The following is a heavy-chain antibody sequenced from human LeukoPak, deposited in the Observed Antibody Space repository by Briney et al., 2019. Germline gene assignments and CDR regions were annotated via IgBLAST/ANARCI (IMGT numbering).Heavy chain of an antibody. CDR2: IYYSGST. V-gene: IGHV4-39*07. D-gene: IGHD6-19*01. CDR1: GGSISSSSYY. J-gene: IGHJ4*02. CDR3: ARVLYSSGWEDLRYYFDY. Sequence: SETLSLTCTVSGGSISSSSYYWGWIRQPPGKGLEWIGSIYYSGSTYYNPSLKSRVTISVDTSKNQFSLKLSSVTAADTAVYYCARVLYSSGWEDLRYYFDYWGQGTLVTVSS.